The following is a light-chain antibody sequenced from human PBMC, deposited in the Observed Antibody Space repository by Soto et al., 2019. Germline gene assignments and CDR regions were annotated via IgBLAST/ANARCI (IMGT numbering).Light chain of an antibody. V-gene: IGKV1-5*03. CDR3: QQYSAYPLT. CDR2: WAS. Sequence: IQVDHGGSTLSASVGDRVTITCRASQNINGYLAWYQQKPGKAPKLLIYWASSLISGVPSRFTGGESGTEFTLTISSLQPDDFATYYCQQYSAYPLTFGGGTK. CDR1: QNINGY. J-gene: IGKJ4*01.